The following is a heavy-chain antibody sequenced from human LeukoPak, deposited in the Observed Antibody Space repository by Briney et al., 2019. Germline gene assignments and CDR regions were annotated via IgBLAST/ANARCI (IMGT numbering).Heavy chain of an antibody. CDR2: ISSSGSTI. V-gene: IGHV3-48*03. CDR3: ARLYSSSSGVRASDY. Sequence: GGCLRLSCAASGFTFSSYEMNWVRQAPGKGLEWVSYISSSGSTIYYADSVKGRFTISRDNAKNSLYLQMNSLRAEDTAVYYCARLYSSSSGVRASDYWGQGTLVTVS. CDR1: GFTFSSYE. D-gene: IGHD6-6*01. J-gene: IGHJ4*02.